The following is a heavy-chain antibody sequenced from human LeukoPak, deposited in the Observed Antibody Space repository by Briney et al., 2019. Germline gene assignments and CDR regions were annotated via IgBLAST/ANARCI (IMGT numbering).Heavy chain of an antibody. CDR3: ANLRRYDSSGYYSDY. V-gene: IGHV4-59*08. CDR1: GGSISSYY. J-gene: IGHJ4*02. Sequence: PSETLSLTCTVSGGSISSYYRSWLRQPPGKGLEWIGYIYSSGSTNYNPSLKSRVTISVDTSKNQFSLKLSSVTAADTAVYYCANLRRYDSSGYYSDYWGQGTLVTVSP. D-gene: IGHD3-22*01. CDR2: IYSSGST.